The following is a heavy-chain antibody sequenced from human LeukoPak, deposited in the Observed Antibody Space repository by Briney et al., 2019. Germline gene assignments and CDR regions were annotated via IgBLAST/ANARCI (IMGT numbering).Heavy chain of an antibody. CDR1: GFTFSNYW. Sequence: GGSLRLSCAASGFTFSNYWMTWVRQAPGKGLEWVANIKQDGSEKYYVDSVKGRFTISRDNAKNSLYLQMSSLRAEDTAVYYCARTPLATGYLFDYWGQGTLVTVSS. CDR3: ARTPLATGYLFDY. V-gene: IGHV3-7*01. CDR2: IKQDGSEK. J-gene: IGHJ4*02. D-gene: IGHD3-9*01.